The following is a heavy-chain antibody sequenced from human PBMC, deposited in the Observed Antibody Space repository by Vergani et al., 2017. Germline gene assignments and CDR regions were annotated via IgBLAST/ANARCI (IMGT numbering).Heavy chain of an antibody. CDR2: IYHTGSA. Sequence: QVQLQQWGAGLLKPSETLSLTCSVSGYSITSGYYWGWIRQPPGRGLEWIGSIYHTGSAYYNPSLKSRVTVSVDTSQNQFSLKLRSVTAADTAVYYCARVDTQVPATSHFYYMDVWGKGTTVVVSS. CDR3: ARVDTQVPATSHFYYMDV. CDR1: GYSITSGYY. V-gene: IGHV4-38-2*01. J-gene: IGHJ6*03. D-gene: IGHD6-25*01.